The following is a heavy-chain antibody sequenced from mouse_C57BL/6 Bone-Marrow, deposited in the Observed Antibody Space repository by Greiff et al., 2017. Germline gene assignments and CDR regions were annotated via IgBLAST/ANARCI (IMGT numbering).Heavy chain of an antibody. D-gene: IGHD5-1*01. V-gene: IGHV1-39*01. CDR3: ARRDEYAYYYAMDY. Sequence: VQLQQSGPELVKPGASVKISCKASGYSFTDYNMNWVKQSNGKSLEWIGVINPNDGTTSYNQKFKGKATLTVDQSSSTAYMQLNSLTSEDSAVYYCARRDEYAYYYAMDYWGQGTSVTVSS. J-gene: IGHJ4*01. CDR1: GYSFTDYN. CDR2: INPNDGTT.